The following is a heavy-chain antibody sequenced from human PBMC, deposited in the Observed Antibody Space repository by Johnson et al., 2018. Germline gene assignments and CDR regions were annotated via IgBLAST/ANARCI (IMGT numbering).Heavy chain of an antibody. CDR1: GYTFTSYY. CDR3: ARDLGPESIAAPERFSYYYGMDV. D-gene: IGHD6-6*01. Sequence: QVQLGQSGAAVTKTGASVKVSCNASGYTFTSYYMHWVRQAPGQGLEWMGIINPSGGSTSYAQKFQGRVTMTRDTSTSTVYMERSSLRSEDTAVYYCARDLGPESIAAPERFSYYYGMDVWGQGTTVTVSS. CDR2: INPSGGST. J-gene: IGHJ6*02. V-gene: IGHV1-46*01.